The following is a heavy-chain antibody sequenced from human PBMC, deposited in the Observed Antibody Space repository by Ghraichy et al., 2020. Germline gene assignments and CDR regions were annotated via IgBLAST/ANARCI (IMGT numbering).Heavy chain of an antibody. J-gene: IGHJ4*02. D-gene: IGHD6-6*01. V-gene: IGHV3-23*01. CDR2: ISASGGST. Sequence: GGSLRLSCAASGFTFSGYAMTWVRQAPGKGLEWVSAISASGGSTYYADSVKGRFTISRDNSKNTVHLQMNNLRAEDTAVYYCAKDRIGVAAPDYWGQGTLVTVSS. CDR1: GFTFSGYA. CDR3: AKDRIGVAAPDY.